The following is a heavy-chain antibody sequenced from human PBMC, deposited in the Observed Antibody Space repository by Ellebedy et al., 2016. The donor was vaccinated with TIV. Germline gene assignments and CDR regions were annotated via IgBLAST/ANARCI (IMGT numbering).Heavy chain of an antibody. CDR2: ISSNSYYI. CDR1: GFTFSTYS. J-gene: IGHJ4*02. CDR3: ATGIATTGAYYFDY. V-gene: IGHV3-21*01. D-gene: IGHD6-13*01. Sequence: GESLKISCAASGFTFSTYSMHWVRQAPGKGLEWVSSISSNSYYIYYGDSVRGRFTISRDNAQNSLFLQMSSLRAEDTATYYCATGIATTGAYYFDYWGQGILVTVSS.